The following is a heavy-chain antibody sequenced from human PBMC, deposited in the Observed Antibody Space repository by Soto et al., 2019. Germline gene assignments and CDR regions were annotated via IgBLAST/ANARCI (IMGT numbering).Heavy chain of an antibody. D-gene: IGHD4-17*01. Sequence: QVQLQESGPGLVKPSETLSLTCTVSGGSISSYYWSWIRQPPGKGLEWIGYIYYSGSTNYNPSLKSRVSISIDTSKTQFSPKLSSVTAADTAVYYCARAYGYYFDYWGQGTLVTVSS. V-gene: IGHV4-59*01. CDR2: IYYSGST. CDR3: ARAYGYYFDY. CDR1: GGSISSYY. J-gene: IGHJ4*02.